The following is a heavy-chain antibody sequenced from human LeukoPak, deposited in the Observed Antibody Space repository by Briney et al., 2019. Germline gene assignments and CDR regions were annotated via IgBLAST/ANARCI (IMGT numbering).Heavy chain of an antibody. D-gene: IGHD1-1*01. CDR2: IKQDGSEK. Sequence: PGGSLRLSCAASGFTFSSYWMSWVRQAPGKGLEWVANIKQDGSEKYYVDSVKGRFTISRDNAKNSLYLQMNSLRAEDTALYYCARSSHNNYWYFDYWGQGTLVTVSS. V-gene: IGHV3-7*05. CDR3: ARSSHNNYWYFDY. J-gene: IGHJ4*02. CDR1: GFTFSSYW.